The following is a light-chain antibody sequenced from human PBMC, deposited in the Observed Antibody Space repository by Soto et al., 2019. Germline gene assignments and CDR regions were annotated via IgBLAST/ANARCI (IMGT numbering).Light chain of an antibody. CDR3: AAWDDSLNGFVV. CDR1: SSNIGSNT. CDR2: SNN. Sequence: QSVLTQPPSASGTPGQRVTISCSGSSSNIGSNTVNWYQQLPGTAPQLLIYSNNQRPSGVPDRFSGSKSGTSASLAISGLQSDDEADYYCAAWDDSLNGFVVFGGGTKLTVL. V-gene: IGLV1-44*01. J-gene: IGLJ2*01.